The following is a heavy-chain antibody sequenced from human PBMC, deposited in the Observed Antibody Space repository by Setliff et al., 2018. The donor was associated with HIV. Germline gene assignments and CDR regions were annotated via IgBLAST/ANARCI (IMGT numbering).Heavy chain of an antibody. V-gene: IGHV3-23*01. J-gene: IGHJ4*02. D-gene: IGHD6-19*01. CDR2: IGGNGGSS. CDR1: GFSFSSYA. CDR3: AKSASWDLRGWLH. Sequence: PGGSLRLSCAATGFSFSSYAMNWVRQTPGKGLEWVSGIGGNGGSSYYADSVKGRFTVSRDYSQNTIYLQMSSLRVEDSAVYYCAKSASWDLRGWLHWGQGALVTVSS.